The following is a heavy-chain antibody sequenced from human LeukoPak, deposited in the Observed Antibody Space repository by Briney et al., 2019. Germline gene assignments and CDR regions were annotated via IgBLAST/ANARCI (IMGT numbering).Heavy chain of an antibody. Sequence: SVKVSCKASGGTFSSYAISWVRQAPGQGLEWMGGIIPIFGTANYAQKFQGRVTITADKSTSTAYMELSSLRSDDTAVYYCARVDYYDSSGWGRFDPWGQGTLVTVSS. D-gene: IGHD3-22*01. CDR3: ARVDYYDSSGWGRFDP. CDR2: IIPIFGTA. CDR1: GGTFSSYA. J-gene: IGHJ5*02. V-gene: IGHV1-69*06.